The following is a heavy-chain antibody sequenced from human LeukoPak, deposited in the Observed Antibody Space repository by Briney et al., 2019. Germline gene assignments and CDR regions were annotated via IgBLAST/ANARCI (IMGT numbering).Heavy chain of an antibody. J-gene: IGHJ4*02. CDR1: GYSISSGYY. D-gene: IGHD2-15*01. Sequence: PSETLSLTCAVSGYSISSGYYWGWIRQPPGKGLEWIGSIYHSGSTYYNPSLKSRVTISVDTSKNQFSRKLSSVTAADTAVYYCARCAANYYFDYWGQGTLVTVSS. CDR3: ARCAANYYFDY. V-gene: IGHV4-38-2*01. CDR2: IYHSGST.